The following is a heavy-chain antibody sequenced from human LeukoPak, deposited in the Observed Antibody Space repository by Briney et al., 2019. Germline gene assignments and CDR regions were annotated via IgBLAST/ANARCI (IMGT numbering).Heavy chain of an antibody. V-gene: IGHV4-30-4*01. CDR2: IYYSGST. CDR3: ARVARGLHFDY. CDR1: GGSISSGDYY. Sequence: SETLSLTCTVSGGSISSGDYYWSWIRQPPGKGLEWIGYIYYSGSTYYNPSLKSRVTISVDTSKNQFSLKLSSVTAADTAVYYCARVARGLHFDYWGQGTLVTVSS. D-gene: IGHD4-11*01. J-gene: IGHJ4*02.